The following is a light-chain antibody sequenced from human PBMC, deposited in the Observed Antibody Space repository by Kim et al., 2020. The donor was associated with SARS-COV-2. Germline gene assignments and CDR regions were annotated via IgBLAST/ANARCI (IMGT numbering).Light chain of an antibody. CDR3: QQRSNWPRT. J-gene: IGKJ1*01. V-gene: IGKV3-11*01. CDR1: QGVSSY. Sequence: LSLGDRATLTCRASQGVSSYLAWYQQKPGQTPRPLIYDATSRASGIPARFSGSGSGTDFTLTISSLEPEDFAAYYCQQRSNWPRTFGQGTKVDIK. CDR2: DAT.